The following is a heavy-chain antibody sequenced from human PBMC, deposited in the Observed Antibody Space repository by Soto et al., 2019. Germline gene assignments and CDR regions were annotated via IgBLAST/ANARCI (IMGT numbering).Heavy chain of an antibody. CDR3: ARAQGGSSSLDIYYYYYYGMDV. J-gene: IGHJ6*02. D-gene: IGHD2-15*01. V-gene: IGHV1-69*01. CDR2: VIPIFGTP. Sequence: QVQLVQSGAEVKKPGSSVKVSCKAPGGTFSTYAISWVRQAPGQGLEWMGGVIPIFGTPKYAQKFQGRVTITADESTRTACMELRSLRSEDTAVYYCARAQGGSSSLDIYYYYYYGMDVWGQGTTVTVSS. CDR1: GGTFSTYA.